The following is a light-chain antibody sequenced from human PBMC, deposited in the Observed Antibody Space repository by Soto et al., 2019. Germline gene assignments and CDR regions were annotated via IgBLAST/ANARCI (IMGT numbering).Light chain of an antibody. CDR1: QSLLHSNGYNY. CDR3: MQALQTPT. V-gene: IGKV2-28*01. CDR2: LGS. Sequence: DIVITQSPLSLPVTPGEPASISCRSSQSLLHSNGYNYLDWYLQKPGQSPQLLIYLGSNRASGVPDMFSGSGSGRDFTLKISTVEAHDAGVYYCMQALQTPTFGGGTRV. J-gene: IGKJ4*01.